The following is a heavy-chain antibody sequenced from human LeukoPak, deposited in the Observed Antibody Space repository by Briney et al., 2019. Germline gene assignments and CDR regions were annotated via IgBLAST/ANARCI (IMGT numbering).Heavy chain of an antibody. CDR2: IIPIIGTA. J-gene: IGHJ4*02. CDR3: ARRYSSGWWGM. CDR1: GGTFSSYA. Sequence: ASVKVSCKASGGTFSSYAIRWVRQAPGQGLEWMGGIIPIIGTANYAQKFQGRVTITTDESTSAVYMELSSLRSEDTAVYYCARRYSSGWWGMWGQGTLVTVSS. V-gene: IGHV1-69*05. D-gene: IGHD6-19*01.